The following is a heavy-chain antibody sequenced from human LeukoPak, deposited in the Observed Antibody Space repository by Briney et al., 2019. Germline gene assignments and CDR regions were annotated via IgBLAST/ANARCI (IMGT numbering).Heavy chain of an antibody. CDR2: IYHSGST. D-gene: IGHD3-22*01. J-gene: IGHJ4*02. Sequence: SETLSLTCAVSGGSISSSNWWSWVRQPPGKGLEWIGEIYHSGSTNYNPSLKSRVTISVDKSKNQFSLKLSSVTAADTAVYYCARASRYYDSSGYLDYWGQGTLVTVSS. V-gene: IGHV4-4*02. CDR1: GGSISSSNW. CDR3: ARASRYYDSSGYLDY.